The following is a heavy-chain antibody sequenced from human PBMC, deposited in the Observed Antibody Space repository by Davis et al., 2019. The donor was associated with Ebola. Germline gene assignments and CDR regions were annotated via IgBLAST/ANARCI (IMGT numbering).Heavy chain of an antibody. CDR1: GGSISSSSYY. CDR3: ARETSSGWYDY. CDR2: IYYSGST. Sequence: MPSETLSLTCTVSGGSISSSSYYWGWIRQPPGKGLEWIGSIYYSGSTYYNPSLKSRVTISVDTSKNQFSLKLSSVTAADTAVYYCARETSSGWYDYWGQGTLVTVSS. D-gene: IGHD6-19*01. J-gene: IGHJ4*02. V-gene: IGHV4-39*02.